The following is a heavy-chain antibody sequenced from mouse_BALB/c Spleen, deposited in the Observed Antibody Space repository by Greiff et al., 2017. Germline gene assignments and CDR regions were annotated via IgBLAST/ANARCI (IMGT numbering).Heavy chain of an antibody. Sequence: QVQLKESGPGLVAPSQSLSITCTVSGFSLTSYGVHWVRQPPGKGLEWLGVIWAGGSTNYNSALMSRLSISKDNSKSQVFLKMNSLQTDDTAMYYCARDGYYVFYYAMDYWGQGTSVTVSS. CDR3: ARDGYYVFYYAMDY. V-gene: IGHV2-9*02. D-gene: IGHD2-3*01. J-gene: IGHJ4*01. CDR1: GFSLTSYG. CDR2: IWAGGST.